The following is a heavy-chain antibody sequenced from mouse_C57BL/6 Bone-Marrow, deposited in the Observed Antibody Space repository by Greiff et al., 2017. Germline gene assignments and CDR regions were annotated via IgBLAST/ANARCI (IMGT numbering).Heavy chain of an antibody. J-gene: IGHJ4*01. V-gene: IGHV1-26*01. CDR1: GYTFTDYY. Sequence: EVQLQQSGPELVKPGASVKISCKASGYTFTDYYMNWVKQSHGKSLEWIGDINPNNGGTSYNQKFKGKATLTVDKSSSTAYMELRSLTSEDSAVYYCARRIYYYGSSYDYYAMDYWGQGTSVTVSS. CDR2: INPNNGGT. CDR3: ARRIYYYGSSYDYYAMDY. D-gene: IGHD1-1*01.